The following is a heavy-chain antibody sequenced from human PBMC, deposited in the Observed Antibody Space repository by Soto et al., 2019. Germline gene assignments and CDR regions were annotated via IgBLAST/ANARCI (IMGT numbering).Heavy chain of an antibody. CDR1: GGSFSGYY. J-gene: IGHJ6*02. V-gene: IGHV4-34*01. Sequence: QVQLQQWGAGLLKPSETLSLTCAVYGGSFSGYYWSWIRQPPGKGLEWIGEINHSGSTNYNPSLKRRFTISVDPSKIHVSLKLSSVTAADTAVYYCARTDDGENYYYGMDVSGQGATVAVSS. D-gene: IGHD3-10*01. CDR3: ARTDDGENYYYGMDV. CDR2: INHSGST.